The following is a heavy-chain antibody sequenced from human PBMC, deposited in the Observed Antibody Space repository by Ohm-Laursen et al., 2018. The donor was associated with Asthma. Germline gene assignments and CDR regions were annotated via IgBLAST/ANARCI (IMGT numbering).Heavy chain of an antibody. CDR2: IYYSGST. Sequence: TLSLTCTVSGGSISSGGYYWSWIRQHPGKGLEWIGYIYYSGSTYYNPSLKSRVTISVDTSKNQFSLNLSSATAADTAVYYCAREDFDWPPGYCDYWGQGTLVTVSS. CDR1: GGSISSGGYY. CDR3: AREDFDWPPGYCDY. J-gene: IGHJ4*02. D-gene: IGHD3-9*01. V-gene: IGHV4-31*03.